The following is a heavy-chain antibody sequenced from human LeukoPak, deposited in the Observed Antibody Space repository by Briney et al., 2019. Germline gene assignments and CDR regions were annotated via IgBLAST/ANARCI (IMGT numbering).Heavy chain of an antibody. V-gene: IGHV3-53*05. CDR1: GFTVSSNY. Sequence: QSGGSLRLSCAASGFTVSSNYMTWVRQAPGKGLEWVSVMYSNSVTFYADSVKGRFTISRDNAKNSLYLQMNSLRAEDTALYYCAKDIGYCSGGSCYVYFDYWGQGTLVTVSS. D-gene: IGHD2-15*01. CDR2: MYSNSVT. CDR3: AKDIGYCSGGSCYVYFDY. J-gene: IGHJ4*02.